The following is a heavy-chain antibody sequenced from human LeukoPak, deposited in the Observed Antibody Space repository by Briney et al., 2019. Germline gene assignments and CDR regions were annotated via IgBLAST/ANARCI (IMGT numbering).Heavy chain of an antibody. V-gene: IGHV3-30-3*01. CDR3: ARSTLYYYGSGSYDY. D-gene: IGHD3-10*01. J-gene: IGHJ4*02. CDR1: GFTFSSYA. CDR2: ISYDGSNK. Sequence: GGSLRLSCAASGFTFSSYAMHWVRQAPGKGLEWVAVISYDGSNKYYADSVKGRFTISRDNAKNSLYLQMNSLRAEDTAVYYCARSTLYYYGSGSYDYWGQGTLVTVSS.